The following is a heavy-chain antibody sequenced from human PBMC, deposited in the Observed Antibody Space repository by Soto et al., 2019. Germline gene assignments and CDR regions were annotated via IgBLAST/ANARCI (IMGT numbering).Heavy chain of an antibody. J-gene: IGHJ6*02. CDR1: GFTFSSCA. Sequence: EVQLLESGGGLVQPGGSLRLSCAASGFTFSSCAMSWVRQAPGEGLEWVSGISGSGGSTYYADSVKGRFTISRDNSKNTLYLQMNSLRAEDTAVYYCAKSGANDYSNPYGMDVWGQGTTFTVSS. D-gene: IGHD4-4*01. V-gene: IGHV3-23*01. CDR2: ISGSGGST. CDR3: AKSGANDYSNPYGMDV.